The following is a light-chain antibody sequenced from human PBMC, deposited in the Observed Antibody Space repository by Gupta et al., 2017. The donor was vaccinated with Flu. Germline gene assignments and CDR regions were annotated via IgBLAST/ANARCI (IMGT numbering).Light chain of an antibody. CDR1: RSNIGNNA. Sequence: QSVLTQPPSVSEAPRQRVTISCSGSRSNIGNNAVNWYQQFPGKAPNLLVYYDDLRPSGVSDRFSGSKSGTSASLAISGLQAEDEADYYCAAWDDSLDGPVFGGGTILTVL. J-gene: IGLJ2*01. V-gene: IGLV1-36*01. CDR2: YDD. CDR3: AAWDDSLDGPV.